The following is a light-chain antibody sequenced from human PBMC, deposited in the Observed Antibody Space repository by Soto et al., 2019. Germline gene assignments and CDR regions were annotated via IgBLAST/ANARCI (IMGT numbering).Light chain of an antibody. CDR2: AAS. V-gene: IGKV3-20*01. Sequence: EIVLTQSPGTLSLSTGERATLSCRASQSVSSSFLAWYQQRPGQAPRLLIYAASNTAPGIPDRFSGSGSGTDFTLTISRLEPEDFSVYYCHQYGTAPLTFGPGTKVDIK. CDR3: HQYGTAPLT. J-gene: IGKJ3*01. CDR1: QSVSSSF.